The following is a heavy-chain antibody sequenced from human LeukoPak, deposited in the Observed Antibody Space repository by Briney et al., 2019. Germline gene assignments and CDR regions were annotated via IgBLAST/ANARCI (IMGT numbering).Heavy chain of an antibody. J-gene: IGHJ6*03. CDR3: ARGGSGSYYGYDYYYYYMDV. CDR1: GGSISSSSYY. V-gene: IGHV4-39*07. D-gene: IGHD1-26*01. CDR2: IYYSGST. Sequence: SETLSLTCTVSGGSISSSSYYWGWIRQPPGKGLEWIGSIYYSGSTYYNPSLKSRVTISVDTSKNQFSLKLSSVTAADTAVYYCARGGSGSYYGYDYYYYYMDVWGKGTTVTVSS.